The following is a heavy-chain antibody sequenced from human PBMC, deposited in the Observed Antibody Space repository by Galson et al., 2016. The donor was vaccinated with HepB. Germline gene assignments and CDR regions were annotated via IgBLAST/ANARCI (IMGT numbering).Heavy chain of an antibody. D-gene: IGHD5-12*01. CDR1: GGSISSSDYY. CDR3: ARVPLNSGYDLAFDY. CDR2: IYSSGNT. J-gene: IGHJ4*02. V-gene: IGHV4-30-4*01. Sequence: TLSLTCTVSGGSISSSDYYWSWIRQPPGKGLEWIGYIYSSGNTHYNPSLKSRFTISIDTSKNQFSLKLSSVTAADTAVYYCARVPLNSGYDLAFDYWGQGTLVTVSS.